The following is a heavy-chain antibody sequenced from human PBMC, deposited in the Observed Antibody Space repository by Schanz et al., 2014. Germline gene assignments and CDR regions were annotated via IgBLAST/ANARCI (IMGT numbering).Heavy chain of an antibody. CDR2: ISAYSGNP. V-gene: IGHV1-18*01. CDR3: SSYNHCSCHVLGY. J-gene: IGHJ4*02. D-gene: IGHD1-1*01. Sequence: SGGEVKKPGASVKVSCTSSGYRFASYGINWLRQSPGQGLEWIGWISAYSGNPKYAQKFQGRVTMTTEVSMNIADIGLRSMGAYDTAIEQCSSYNHCSCHVLGYWGQGTTVTVSS. CDR1: GYRFASYG.